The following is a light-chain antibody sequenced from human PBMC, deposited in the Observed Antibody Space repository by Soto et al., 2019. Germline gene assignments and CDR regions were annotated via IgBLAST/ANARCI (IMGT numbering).Light chain of an antibody. CDR1: QDIDSW. V-gene: IGKV1-12*01. CDR3: HQGSSFPWT. Sequence: DIQMTQSPSSVPASVGDRVTITCRASQDIDSWLAWYQQKPGKAPKLLIYAASSFQSGVPSRFSGSGSGTDFTFTIASLLPEDFAPYYCHQGSSFPWTFGQGTKVEIK. J-gene: IGKJ1*01. CDR2: AAS.